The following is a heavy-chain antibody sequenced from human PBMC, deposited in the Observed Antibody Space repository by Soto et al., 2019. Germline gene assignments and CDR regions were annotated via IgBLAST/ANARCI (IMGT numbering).Heavy chain of an antibody. V-gene: IGHV3-15*01. D-gene: IGHD3-3*01. CDR3: TTDPEMNYDFWSGSNWFDP. J-gene: IGHJ5*02. Sequence: GGSLRLSCAASGFTFSNAWMSWVRQAPGKGLEWVGRIKSKTDGGTTDYAAPVKGRFTISRDDSKNTLYLQMNSLKTEGTAVYYCTTDPEMNYDFWSGSNWFDPWGQGTLVTVSS. CDR2: IKSKTDGGTT. CDR1: GFTFSNAW.